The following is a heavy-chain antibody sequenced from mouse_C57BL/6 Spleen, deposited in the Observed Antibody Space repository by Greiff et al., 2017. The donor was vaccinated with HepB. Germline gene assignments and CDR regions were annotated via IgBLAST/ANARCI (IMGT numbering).Heavy chain of an antibody. Sequence: VKLMESGPELVKPGASVKISCKASGYSFTSYYIHWVKQRPGQGLEWIGWIYPGSGNTKYNEKFKGKATLTADTSSSTAYMQLSSLTSEDSAVYYCARGLIYYGNYDYFDYWGQGTTLTVAS. CDR3: ARGLIYYGNYDYFDY. D-gene: IGHD2-1*01. V-gene: IGHV1-66*01. J-gene: IGHJ2*01. CDR1: GYSFTSYY. CDR2: IYPGSGNT.